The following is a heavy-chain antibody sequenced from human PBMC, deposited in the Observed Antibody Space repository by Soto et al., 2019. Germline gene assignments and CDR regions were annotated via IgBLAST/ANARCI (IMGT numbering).Heavy chain of an antibody. V-gene: IGHV4-59*01. D-gene: IGHD1-26*01. Sequence: PSGTLSLTCTVSGGSISSYYWSWIRQPPGKGLEWIGYIYYSGSTNYNPSLKSRVTISVDTSKNQFSLKLSSVTAADTAVYYCARDWIVGANSLYYYGMDVWGQGTTVTVSS. CDR2: IYYSGST. CDR1: GGSISSYY. J-gene: IGHJ6*02. CDR3: ARDWIVGANSLYYYGMDV.